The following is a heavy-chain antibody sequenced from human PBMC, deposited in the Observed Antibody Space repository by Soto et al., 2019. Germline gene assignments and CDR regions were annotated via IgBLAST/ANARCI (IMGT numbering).Heavy chain of an antibody. D-gene: IGHD1-7*01. CDR3: ARGYWNYSWYYFDY. J-gene: IGHJ4*02. V-gene: IGHV5-51*01. Sequence: PGDSLKISCKGSGYSFTNYWIVWVRQMPGKGLEWMGIIYPGDSDTRYSPSFQGQVTISADTSKNQFSLKLSSVTAADTAVYYCARGYWNYSWYYFDYWGQGTLVTVSS. CDR1: GYSFTNYW. CDR2: IYPGDSDT.